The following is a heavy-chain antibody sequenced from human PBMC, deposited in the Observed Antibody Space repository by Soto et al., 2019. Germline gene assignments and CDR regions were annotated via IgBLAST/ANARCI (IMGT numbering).Heavy chain of an antibody. Sequence: PSESLSLTCTVSGGSISSGGYYWSWIRQPPGKGLEWIGYIYYSGSTNYNPSLKSRVTISVDTSKNQFSLKLSSVTAADTAVYYCARSYSSYVFDSCDPWGQGTLVTVSS. V-gene: IGHV4-61*08. D-gene: IGHD6-6*01. J-gene: IGHJ5*02. CDR1: GGSISSGGYY. CDR2: IYYSGST. CDR3: ARSYSSYVFDSCDP.